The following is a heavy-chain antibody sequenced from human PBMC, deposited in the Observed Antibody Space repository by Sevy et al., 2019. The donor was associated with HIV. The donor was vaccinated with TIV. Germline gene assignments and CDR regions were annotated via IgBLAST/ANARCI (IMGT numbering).Heavy chain of an antibody. CDR1: GFPFNDHA. J-gene: IGHJ6*02. Sequence: SLKISCAASGFPFNDHAMHWVRQVPGKGLEWVSVISWNSRNIGYADSVKGRFTISRDNARHFVYLEMNSLRPEDTAFYYCAKDINRGCDGVNCYSYYYYFYGLDVWGQGTTVTVSS. V-gene: IGHV3-9*01. CDR2: ISWNSRNI. D-gene: IGHD2-21*01. CDR3: AKDINRGCDGVNCYSYYYYFYGLDV.